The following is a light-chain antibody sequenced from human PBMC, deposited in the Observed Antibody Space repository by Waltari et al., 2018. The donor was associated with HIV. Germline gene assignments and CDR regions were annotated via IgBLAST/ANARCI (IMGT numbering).Light chain of an antibody. CDR2: SNN. CDR3: ASWDDSLNGRV. CDR1: SSNIGSNT. J-gene: IGLJ3*02. Sequence: QSVLTQPPSASGTPGQRVTISCSGSSSNIGSNTVNWYQQLPVTAPKLLIYSNNHRPSGVPDRFSGSKSGTSASLAISGLQSEDEADYYCASWDDSLNGRVFGGGTKLTVL. V-gene: IGLV1-44*01.